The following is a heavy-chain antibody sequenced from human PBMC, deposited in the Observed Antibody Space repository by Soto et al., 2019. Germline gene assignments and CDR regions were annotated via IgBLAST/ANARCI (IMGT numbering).Heavy chain of an antibody. CDR2: IYYSGST. Sequence: LSLTCTVSGGSISSSSYYWGWIRQPPGKGLEWIGSIYYSGSTYYNPSLKSRVTISVDTSKNQFSLKLSSVTAADTAVYYCARQENDFWSGYYRVGYYYYGMDVWGQGTTVTVSS. J-gene: IGHJ6*02. V-gene: IGHV4-39*01. D-gene: IGHD3-3*01. CDR1: GGSISSSSYY. CDR3: ARQENDFWSGYYRVGYYYYGMDV.